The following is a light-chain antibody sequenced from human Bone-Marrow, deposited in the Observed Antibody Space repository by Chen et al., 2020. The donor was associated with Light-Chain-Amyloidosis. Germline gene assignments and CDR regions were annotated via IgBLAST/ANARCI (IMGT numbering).Light chain of an antibody. Sequence: QSARTQPASVSGSPGQSSTIPCTGTSSDVGGDNHVSWYQHHPDKAPKLMIYEVTNRPSWVPARFSGSKSANTASLTISGLQTEDEADYFCSSYTSTNTRVFGSGTRVTVL. CDR1: SSDVGGDNH. V-gene: IGLV2-14*01. CDR2: EVT. CDR3: SSYTSTNTRV. J-gene: IGLJ1*01.